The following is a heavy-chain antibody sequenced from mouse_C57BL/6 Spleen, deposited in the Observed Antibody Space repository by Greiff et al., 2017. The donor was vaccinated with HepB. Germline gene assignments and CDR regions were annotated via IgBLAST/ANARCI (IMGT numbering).Heavy chain of an antibody. V-gene: IGHV5-17*01. Sequence: EVQLQESGGGLVKPGGSLKLSCAASGFTFSDYGMHWVRQAPEKGLEWVAYISSGSSTIYYADTVKGRFTISRDNAKNTLFLQMTSLRSEDTAIYYCARPYSNYGGAMDYWGQGTSVTVSS. CDR3: ARPYSNYGGAMDY. CDR2: ISSGSSTI. D-gene: IGHD2-5*01. CDR1: GFTFSDYG. J-gene: IGHJ4*01.